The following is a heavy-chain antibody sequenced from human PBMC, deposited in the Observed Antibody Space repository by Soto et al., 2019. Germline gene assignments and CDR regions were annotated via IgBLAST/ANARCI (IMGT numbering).Heavy chain of an antibody. D-gene: IGHD6-13*01. Sequence: PSETLSLTCTVSGGSISSSSYYWGWIRQPPGKGLEWIGSIYYSGSTYYNPSLKSRVTISVDTSKNQFSLKLSSVTAADTAVYYCARQIAAAGKGNWFDPWGQGTLVTVSS. CDR1: GGSISSSSYY. V-gene: IGHV4-39*01. CDR3: ARQIAAAGKGNWFDP. J-gene: IGHJ5*02. CDR2: IYYSGST.